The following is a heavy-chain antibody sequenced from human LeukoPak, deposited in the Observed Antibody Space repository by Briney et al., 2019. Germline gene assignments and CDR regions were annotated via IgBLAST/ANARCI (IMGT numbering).Heavy chain of an antibody. CDR1: GFTFSSYS. CDR3: ARDRFLEGTQYCSSTSCYPYYFDY. D-gene: IGHD2-2*01. Sequence: SGGSLRLSCAASGFTFSSYSMNWVRQAPGKGLEWVANIKQDGSEKYYVDSVKGRFTISRDNAKNSLYLQMNSLRAEDTAVYYCARDRFLEGTQYCSSTSCYPYYFDYWGQGTLVTVSS. J-gene: IGHJ4*02. V-gene: IGHV3-7*01. CDR2: IKQDGSEK.